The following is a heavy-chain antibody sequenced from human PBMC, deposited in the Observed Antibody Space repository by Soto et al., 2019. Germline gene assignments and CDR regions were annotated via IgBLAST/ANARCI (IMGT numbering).Heavy chain of an antibody. Sequence: ASVKVSCKASGYTFTGYYMHWVRQAPGQGLEWMGWINPNSGGTNYAQKFQGWVTMTRDTSISTAYMELSRLRSDDTAVYYCAREDNWNYARGMDVWGQGTTVTVSS. CDR3: AREDNWNYARGMDV. D-gene: IGHD1-7*01. CDR2: INPNSGGT. V-gene: IGHV1-2*04. CDR1: GYTFTGYY. J-gene: IGHJ6*02.